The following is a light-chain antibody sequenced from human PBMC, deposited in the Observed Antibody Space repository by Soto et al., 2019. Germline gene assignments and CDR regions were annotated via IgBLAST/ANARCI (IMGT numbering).Light chain of an antibody. CDR3: PQHNAWALT. J-gene: IGKJ3*01. Sequence: IVLTQSPGTLSVSPGERVILSCRASQTLRNKLAWYQQKPGQAPRLLIYGGFTRATGIPARFSGSGSGTEFTLTINSLQSEDFAISYYPQHNAWALTFGPGTKLDLK. V-gene: IGKV3-15*01. CDR1: QTLRNK. CDR2: GGF.